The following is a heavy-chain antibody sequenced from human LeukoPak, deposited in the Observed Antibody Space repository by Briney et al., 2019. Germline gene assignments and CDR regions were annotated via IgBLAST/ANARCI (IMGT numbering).Heavy chain of an antibody. J-gene: IGHJ4*02. D-gene: IGHD2/OR15-2a*01. Sequence: GGSLRLSCAASGFSLSNYWMNWVRQAPGKGLEWVANIKQDGSEKNYVDSVRGRIAISRDNDKNSVYLQMNSLRDDDTAVYYCTRGRYQFLGPNDSWGQGSLVTVSS. CDR2: IKQDGSEK. CDR3: TRGRYQFLGPNDS. CDR1: GFSLSNYW. V-gene: IGHV3-7*01.